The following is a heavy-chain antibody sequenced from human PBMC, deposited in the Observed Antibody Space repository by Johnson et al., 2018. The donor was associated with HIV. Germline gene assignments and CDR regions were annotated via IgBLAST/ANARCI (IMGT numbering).Heavy chain of an antibody. CDR1: GLSFSNFG. CDR2: ISYDGSNK. D-gene: IGHD3-16*01. V-gene: IGHV3-30*03. J-gene: IGHJ3*02. Sequence: QVLLVESGGGVVQPGKSLTLSCVASGLSFSNFGIHWVRQAPGKGPEWVAVISYDGSNKYYADSVKGRFTISRDNSKNTLYLQMNSLRAEDTAVYYCAREGGIRGPSPVDAFDIWGQGTMVTVSS. CDR3: AREGGIRGPSPVDAFDI.